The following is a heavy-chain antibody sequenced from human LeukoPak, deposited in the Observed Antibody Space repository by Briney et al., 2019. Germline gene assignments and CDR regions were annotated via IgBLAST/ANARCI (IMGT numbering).Heavy chain of an antibody. V-gene: IGHV3-48*03. CDR2: ISSSGSTI. CDR1: GFTFSNYN. CDR3: AELGITMIGGV. D-gene: IGHD3-10*02. Sequence: GGSLRLSCEASGFTFSNYNMNWGRQAPGKGLEWVSYISSSGSTIYYADSVKGRFTISRDNAKNSLYLQMNSLRAEDTAVYYCAELGITMIGGVWGKGTTVTISS. J-gene: IGHJ6*04.